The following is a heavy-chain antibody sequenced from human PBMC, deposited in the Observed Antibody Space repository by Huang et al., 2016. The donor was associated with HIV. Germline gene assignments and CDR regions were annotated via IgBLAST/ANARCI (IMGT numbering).Heavy chain of an antibody. Sequence: QVQLVQSGAEVKKPGSSVKVSCKASGGTFSSYAISWVRQAPGQGLEWMGGFIPIFGTANYAQKVQGRVTITADESTSTADMGLSSLRSEDTAVYYCARARGYYDSSVSYYFDYWGQGTLVTVSS. CDR2: FIPIFGTA. V-gene: IGHV1-69*13. D-gene: IGHD3-22*01. J-gene: IGHJ4*02. CDR3: ARARGYYDSSVSYYFDY. CDR1: GGTFSSYA.